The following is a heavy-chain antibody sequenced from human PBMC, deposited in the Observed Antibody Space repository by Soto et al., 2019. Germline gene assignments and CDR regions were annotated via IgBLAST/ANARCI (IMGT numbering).Heavy chain of an antibody. CDR3: AKAMGLGFCSGGSCYSFDS. CDR2: VSSDGNTK. Sequence: QVQLVESGGGVVQPGRSLRLSCAATGFSFSDHGMHWVRQAPGKGLEWVAVVSSDGNTKYYADSVEGRFTLSRDNSKNTLNLQMNSLRPEDTAVYYCAKAMGLGFCSGGSCYSFDSWGPGTLVTVSS. J-gene: IGHJ4*02. CDR1: GFSFSDHG. V-gene: IGHV3-30*18. D-gene: IGHD2-15*01.